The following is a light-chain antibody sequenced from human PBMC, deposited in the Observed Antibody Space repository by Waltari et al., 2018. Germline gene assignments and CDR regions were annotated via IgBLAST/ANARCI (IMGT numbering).Light chain of an antibody. V-gene: IGKV3-20*01. CDR1: QSLTKRY. J-gene: IGKJ2*01. CDR2: GAS. CDR3: QQYGSSILYT. Sequence: VLTQSPVTLSLSPGERATLSYRASQSLTKRYLAWYQQKPGQAPRLLIYGASSRAAGIPDRFSGSGSGTDFTLTISRLEPEDFAVYYCQQYGSSILYTFGQGTKLEIK.